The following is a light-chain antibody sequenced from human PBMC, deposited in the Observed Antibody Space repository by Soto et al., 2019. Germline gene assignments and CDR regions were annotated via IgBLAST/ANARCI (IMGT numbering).Light chain of an antibody. CDR2: KAS. CDR1: QSISMC. CDR3: QHYTCYSYT. J-gene: IGKJ1*01. V-gene: IGKV1-5*03. Sequence: DIHMTQSPSTLSASVGDRVTITCRASQSISMCLAWYQQKPGKAPNLLIYKASSFESGVPSRFSGSGSGTEFTLTISSLQPDDFATYYCQHYTCYSYTFGQGTKVEVK.